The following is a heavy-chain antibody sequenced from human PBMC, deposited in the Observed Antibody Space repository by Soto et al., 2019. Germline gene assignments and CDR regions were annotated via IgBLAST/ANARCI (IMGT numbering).Heavy chain of an antibody. CDR1: GFIFRSYG. CDR2: ISHDGSNA. J-gene: IGHJ4*02. V-gene: IGHV3-30*18. CDR3: AKQGIEVAGTDYFDY. D-gene: IGHD6-19*01. Sequence: QVQLVESGGGVVQPGKSLRLSCAAAGFIFRSYGVHWVRQAPGKGLEWVPVISHDGSNAYYADAVNGRFTISRDNAKNTVYLQMNSLRAEDTAVYYCAKQGIEVAGTDYFDYWGQGALVTVAS.